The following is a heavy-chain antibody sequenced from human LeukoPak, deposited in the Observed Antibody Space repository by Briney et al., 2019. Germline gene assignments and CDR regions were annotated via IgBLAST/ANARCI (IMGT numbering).Heavy chain of an antibody. J-gene: IGHJ6*03. CDR3: ARVLGDDFWSGYYSSYYYYMDV. CDR2: ISSSSSYI. CDR1: GFTFSSYS. V-gene: IGHV3-21*01. Sequence: PGGSLRLSCAAPGFTFSSYSMNWVRQAPGKGLEWVSSISSSSSYIYYADSVKGRFTISRDNAKNSLYLQMNSLRAEDTAVYYCARVLGDDFWSGYYSSYYYYMDVWGKGTTVTVSS. D-gene: IGHD3-3*01.